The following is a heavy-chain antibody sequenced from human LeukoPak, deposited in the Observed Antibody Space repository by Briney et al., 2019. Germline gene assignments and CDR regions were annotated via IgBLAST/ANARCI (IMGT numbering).Heavy chain of an antibody. V-gene: IGHV4-39*01. CDR2: IYYSGST. D-gene: IGHD3-3*01. CDR1: GGSISSSSYY. CDR3: ASHLEGITIFGVVSYYFDY. Sequence: ASETLSLTCTVSGGSISSSSYYWGWIRQPPGKGLEWIGSIYYSGSTYYNPSLKSRVTISVDTSKNQFSLKLSSVTAADTAVYYCASHLEGITIFGVVSYYFDYWGQGTLVTVSS. J-gene: IGHJ4*02.